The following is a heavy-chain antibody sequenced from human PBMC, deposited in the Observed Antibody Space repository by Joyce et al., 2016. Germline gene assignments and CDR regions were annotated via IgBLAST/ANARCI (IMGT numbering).Heavy chain of an antibody. CDR1: GVTFTSHW. V-gene: IGHV3-7*05. CDR2: IKGDGTEK. CDR3: AASRGWEFAY. Sequence: EVQLEESGGGLVQPGGSLRLFCVGTGVTFTSHWMSWVRQAPGKGLEWVAIIKGDGTEKYYVDSVKGRFTISRDNAKNSLSLEMDSLRDEDTAVYYCAASRGWEFAYWGQGSLVSVSS. D-gene: IGHD6-19*01. J-gene: IGHJ4*02.